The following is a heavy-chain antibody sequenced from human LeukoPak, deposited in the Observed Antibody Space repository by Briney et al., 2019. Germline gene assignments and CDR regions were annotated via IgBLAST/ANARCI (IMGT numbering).Heavy chain of an antibody. CDR1: GYTFTGYY. J-gene: IGHJ4*02. CDR2: INPNSGGT. V-gene: IGHV1-2*02. D-gene: IGHD6-13*01. CDR3: ARGYSSSDNLAG. Sequence: APVKVSCKASGYTFTGYYMHWVRQAPGQGLEWMGWINPNSGGTNYAQKFQGRVTMTRDTSISTAYMELSRLRSDDTAVYYCARGYSSSDNLAGWGQGTLVTVSS.